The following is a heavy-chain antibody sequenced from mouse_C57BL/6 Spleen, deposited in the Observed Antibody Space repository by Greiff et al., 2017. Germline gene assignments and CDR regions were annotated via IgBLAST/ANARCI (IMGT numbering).Heavy chain of an antibody. CDR3: ARDGYYVYYAMDY. CDR1: GFTFSDYG. D-gene: IGHD2-3*01. CDR2: ISSGSSTI. V-gene: IGHV5-17*01. Sequence: EVKVVESGGGLVKPGGSLKLSCAASGFTFSDYGMHWVRQAPEKGLEWVAYISSGSSTIYYADTVKGRFTISRDNAKNTLFLQMTSLRSEDTARYYCARDGYYVYYAMDYWGQGTSVTVSS. J-gene: IGHJ4*01.